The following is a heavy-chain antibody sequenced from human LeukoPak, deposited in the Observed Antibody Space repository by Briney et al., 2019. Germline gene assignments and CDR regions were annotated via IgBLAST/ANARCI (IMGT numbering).Heavy chain of an antibody. Sequence: PSETLSLTCTVSGGSVSSYYWSWIRRPPGRGLEWLAYLSHSGSSDSNPSLTSRVTTLVDTSKNQFSLKLTSVTAADTAVYYRARARYANAWYAFDIWGHGTMVTVSS. V-gene: IGHV4-59*02. CDR3: ARARYANAWYAFDI. CDR2: LSHSGSS. CDR1: GGSVSSYY. D-gene: IGHD2-2*01. J-gene: IGHJ3*02.